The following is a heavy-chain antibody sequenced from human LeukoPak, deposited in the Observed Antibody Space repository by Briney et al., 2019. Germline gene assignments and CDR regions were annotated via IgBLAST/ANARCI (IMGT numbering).Heavy chain of an antibody. V-gene: IGHV1-18*01. CDR3: ARAPNLATTGNFDF. D-gene: IGHD6-13*01. CDR2: ISTYNGKT. CDR1: GYTFTSYG. J-gene: IGHJ4*02. Sequence: ASVKVSCKASGYTFTSYGVTWVRQAPGQGLKWVAWISTYNGKTNFTESLRGRVTLTTDTSTNTAYMELRSLRSDDTAVYYCARAPNLATTGNFDFWGQGTLVTVS.